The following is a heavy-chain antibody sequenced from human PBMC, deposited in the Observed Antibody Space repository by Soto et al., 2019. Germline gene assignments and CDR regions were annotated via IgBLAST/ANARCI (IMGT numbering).Heavy chain of an antibody. J-gene: IGHJ6*02. D-gene: IGHD2-8*02. CDR3: ATASYCTGATRYHFYYGLHV. Sequence: EVQLLESGGGLVQPGGSLRLSCAASGFAFNNYAMSWVRQAPGKGLEWVSTITSSGDRTFYADSVMGRFTISRDISKTALYLQMNSLRAEDTAVYYCATASYCTGATRYHFYYGLHVWGQGTTVTVSS. CDR1: GFAFNNYA. V-gene: IGHV3-23*01. CDR2: ITSSGDRT.